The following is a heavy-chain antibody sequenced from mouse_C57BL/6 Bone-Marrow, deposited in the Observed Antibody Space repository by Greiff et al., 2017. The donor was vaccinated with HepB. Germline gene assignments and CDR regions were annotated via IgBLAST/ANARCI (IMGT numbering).Heavy chain of an antibody. CDR1: GYTFTDYN. V-gene: IGHV1-22*01. CDR3: ARFGGKRGRDY. Sequence: VQLQQSGPELVKPGASVKMSFKASGYTFTDYNMHWVKQSHGKSLEWIGYINPNNGGTSYNQKFKGKATLTVNKSSSTAYMELRSLTSEDSAVYYCARFGGKRGRDYWGQGTTLTVSS. D-gene: IGHD1-1*02. J-gene: IGHJ2*01. CDR2: INPNNGGT.